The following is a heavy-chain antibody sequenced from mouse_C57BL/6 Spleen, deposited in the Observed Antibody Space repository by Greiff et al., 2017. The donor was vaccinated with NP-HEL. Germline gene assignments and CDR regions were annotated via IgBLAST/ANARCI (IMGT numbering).Heavy chain of an antibody. CDR2: INPGSGGT. CDR3: ARCGAIYYGKDWYFDV. CDR1: GYAFTNYL. D-gene: IGHD2-1*01. V-gene: IGHV1-54*01. Sequence: LQQSGAELVRPGTSVKVSCKASGYAFTNYLIEWVKQRPGQGLEWIGVINPGSGGTNYNEKFKGKATLTADKSSSTAYMQLSSLTSEDSAVYFCARCGAIYYGKDWYFDVWGTGTTVTVSS. J-gene: IGHJ1*03.